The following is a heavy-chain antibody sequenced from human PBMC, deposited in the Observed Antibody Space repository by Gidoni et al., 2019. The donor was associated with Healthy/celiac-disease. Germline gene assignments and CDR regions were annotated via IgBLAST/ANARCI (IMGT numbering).Heavy chain of an antibody. CDR1: GFTFSSYG. CDR3: ARSVEMATGYYFDY. V-gene: IGHV3-33*01. Sequence: QVQLVESGGGVVQPGRSLRLSCAASGFTFSSYGMHWVRQAPGKGLEWVAVIWYDGSNKYYADSVKGRFTSSRDNSKNTLYLQMNSLRAEDTAVYYCARSVEMATGYYFDYWGQGTLVTVSS. J-gene: IGHJ4*02. D-gene: IGHD5-12*01. CDR2: IWYDGSNK.